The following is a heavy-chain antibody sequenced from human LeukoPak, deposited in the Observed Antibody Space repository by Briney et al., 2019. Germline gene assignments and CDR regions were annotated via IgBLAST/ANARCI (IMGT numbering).Heavy chain of an antibody. D-gene: IGHD3-3*01. CDR2: MNPNSGNT. Sequence: ASVKVSCKASGYTFTSYDINWVRQATGQGLEWMGWMNPNSGNTGYAQKLQGRVTMTRNTSISTAYMELSSLRSEDTAVYYCARFPNYDFWSGYYSVDYWGQGTPVTVSS. V-gene: IGHV1-8*01. CDR3: ARFPNYDFWSGYYSVDY. CDR1: GYTFTSYD. J-gene: IGHJ4*02.